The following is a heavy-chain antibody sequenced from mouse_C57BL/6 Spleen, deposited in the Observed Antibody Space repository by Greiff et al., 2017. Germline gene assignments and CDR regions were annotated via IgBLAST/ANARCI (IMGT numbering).Heavy chain of an antibody. CDR3: TYYYGKGRYWYFDV. CDR1: GFTFSNYW. J-gene: IGHJ1*03. Sequence: EVKLMESGGGLVQPGGSMKLSCVASGFTFSNYWMNWVRQSPEKGLEWVAQIRLKSDNYATHYAESVKGRFTISRDDSKSSVYLQMNNLRAEDTGIYSCTYYYGKGRYWYFDVWGTGTTVTVSS. V-gene: IGHV6-3*01. CDR2: IRLKSDNYAT. D-gene: IGHD1-1*01.